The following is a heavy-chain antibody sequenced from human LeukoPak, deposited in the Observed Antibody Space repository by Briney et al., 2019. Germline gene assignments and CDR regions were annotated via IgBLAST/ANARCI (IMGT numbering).Heavy chain of an antibody. V-gene: IGHV3-30*03. J-gene: IGHJ4*02. CDR3: APDHGGY. D-gene: IGHD3-16*01. Sequence: HPGGSLRLSCAASGFTFSSYGMHWVRQAPGKGLEWVAVISYDGSNKYYADSVKGRFTISRDNSKNTLYLQMNSLRVEDTAVYYCAPDHGGYWGQGTLVTVSS. CDR1: GFTFSSYG. CDR2: ISYDGSNK.